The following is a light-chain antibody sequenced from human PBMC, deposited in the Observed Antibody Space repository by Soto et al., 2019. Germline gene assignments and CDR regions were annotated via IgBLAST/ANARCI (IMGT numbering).Light chain of an antibody. Sequence: QSALTQPASVSGSPGQSITLSCAGTTNDIGSYNYVSWFQQHPGEAPKLIIFEVTHRPSGISTRFSGSKSGNTASLTISDLQAEDEALYYCSSYRTSTNSYTTSSARVFGTGTKVTVL. V-gene: IGLV2-14*01. CDR2: EVT. CDR3: SSYRTSTNSYTTSSARV. CDR1: TNDIGSYNY. J-gene: IGLJ1*01.